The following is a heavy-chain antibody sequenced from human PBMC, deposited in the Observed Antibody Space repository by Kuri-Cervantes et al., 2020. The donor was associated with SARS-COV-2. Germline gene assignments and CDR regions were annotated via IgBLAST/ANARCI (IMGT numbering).Heavy chain of an antibody. D-gene: IGHD3-3*01. V-gene: IGHV1-69*06. Sequence: SVKVSCKASGYTFTSYGISWVRQAPGQGLEWMGGIIPIFGTANYAQKFQGRVTITADKSTSTAYMELSSLRSEDTAVYYCACGFLEWLSRRYYYGMDVWGQGTTVTVSS. CDR1: GYTFTSYG. J-gene: IGHJ6*02. CDR3: ACGFLEWLSRRYYYGMDV. CDR2: IIPIFGTA.